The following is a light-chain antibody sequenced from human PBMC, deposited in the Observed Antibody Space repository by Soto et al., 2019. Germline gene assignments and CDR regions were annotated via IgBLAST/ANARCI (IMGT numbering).Light chain of an antibody. CDR2: GAS. J-gene: IGKJ5*01. CDR1: QNVSSN. Sequence: EIVMTQSPATLSVSPGERATHSCRASQNVSSNLAWYRQKPGQAPGLLIYGASTRATGIPARFSGSGSGTEFTLTINSLQSEDFAVYYCQQYNNWPVTFGQGTRLEIK. V-gene: IGKV3-15*01. CDR3: QQYNNWPVT.